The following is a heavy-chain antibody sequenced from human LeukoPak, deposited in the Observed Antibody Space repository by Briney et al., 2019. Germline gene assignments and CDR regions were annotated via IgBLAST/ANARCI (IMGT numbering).Heavy chain of an antibody. V-gene: IGHV3-23*01. Sequence: PGGSLRLPCAASGFTFSSCAMSWVRQAPGKGLEWVSLISGSGDSRYYADSVKGRFTISRDNAKNTLWRQMNSLRAEDTDVYYCAKGVTTVRIYYHGMDVWGQGTTVTVSS. CDR1: GFTFSSCA. J-gene: IGHJ6*02. CDR2: ISGSGDSR. CDR3: AKGVTTVRIYYHGMDV. D-gene: IGHD4-17*01.